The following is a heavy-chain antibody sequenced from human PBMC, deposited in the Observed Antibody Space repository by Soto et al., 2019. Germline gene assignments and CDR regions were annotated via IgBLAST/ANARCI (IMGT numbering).Heavy chain of an antibody. CDR1: GGTFSSYA. D-gene: IGHD3-10*01. CDR3: ALHYGSGSNYYYYGMDV. Sequence: QVQLVQSGAEVKKPGSSVKVSCKASGGTFSSYAISWVRQAPGQGLEWMGGIIPIFGTADYAQKVQGRVTITADESTSTAYMELSSLRSEDTAVYYCALHYGSGSNYYYYGMDVWGQGTTVTVSS. J-gene: IGHJ6*02. V-gene: IGHV1-69*12. CDR2: IIPIFGTA.